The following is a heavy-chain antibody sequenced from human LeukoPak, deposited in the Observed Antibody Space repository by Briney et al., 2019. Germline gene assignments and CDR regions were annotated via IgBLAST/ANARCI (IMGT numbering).Heavy chain of an antibody. Sequence: GGSLRLSCAASGFTFSSYSMNWVRQAPGKGLEWVSSISSSSSYIYYADSVKGRFTISRDNAKNSLYLQMNSLRAEDTAVYYCARDRAEYCSSTSCYLARDYYYGMDVWGQGTTVTVSS. J-gene: IGHJ6*02. V-gene: IGHV3-21*01. D-gene: IGHD2-2*01. CDR2: ISSSSSYI. CDR1: GFTFSSYS. CDR3: ARDRAEYCSSTSCYLARDYYYGMDV.